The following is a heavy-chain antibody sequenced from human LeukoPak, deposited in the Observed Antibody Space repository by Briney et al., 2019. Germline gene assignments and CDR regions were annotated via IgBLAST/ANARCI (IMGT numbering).Heavy chain of an antibody. CDR1: GFTFSSYA. CDR2: ISYDGSNK. V-gene: IGHV3-30*04. J-gene: IGHJ4*02. Sequence: GGSLRLSCAASGFTFSSYAMHWVRQAPGKELAWVAVISYDGSNKYYADSVKGRFTISRDNSKNTLYLQMNSLRAEDTAVYYCARDGITMRILEYWGQGTLVTVSS. CDR3: ARDGITMRILEY. D-gene: IGHD3-10*01.